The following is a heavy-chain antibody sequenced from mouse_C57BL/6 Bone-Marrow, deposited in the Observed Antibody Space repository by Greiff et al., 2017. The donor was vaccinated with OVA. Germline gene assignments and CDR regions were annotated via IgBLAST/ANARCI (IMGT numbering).Heavy chain of an antibody. D-gene: IGHD2-12*01. Sequence: EVQGVESGGGLVQPGGSLKLSCAASGFTFSDYYMYWVRQTPEKRLEWVAYISNGGGSTYYPDTVKGRFTISRDNAKNTLYLQMSRLKAEDTAMYYCARDYTWGKGTSVTVSS. V-gene: IGHV5-12*01. CDR3: ARDYT. CDR1: GFTFSDYY. J-gene: IGHJ4*01. CDR2: ISNGGGST.